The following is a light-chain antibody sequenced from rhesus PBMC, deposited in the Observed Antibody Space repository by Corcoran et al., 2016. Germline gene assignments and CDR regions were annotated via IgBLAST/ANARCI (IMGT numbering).Light chain of an antibody. V-gene: IGKV3-31*02. CDR1: QSVSSY. CDR2: GAS. J-gene: IGKJ3*01. Sequence: EIVMTQSPATLSLSPGETATISCRTSQSVSSYLAWYQQKPGQAPRLLIYGASSRATGIPDRFSGRGSGTDFPLTISSLEPEDFAVYYCQETSNLFTFGPGTKLDIK. CDR3: QETSNLFT.